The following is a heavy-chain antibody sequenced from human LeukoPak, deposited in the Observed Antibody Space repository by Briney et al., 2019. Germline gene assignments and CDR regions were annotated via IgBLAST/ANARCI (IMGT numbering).Heavy chain of an antibody. CDR3: ARPYYEWLVDYYYYYMDV. V-gene: IGHV1-69*01. J-gene: IGHJ6*03. D-gene: IGHD6-19*01. CDR2: IIPIFGTA. Sequence: SVKVSCKASGGTFSSYAISWVRQAPGQGLEWMGGIIPIFGTANYAQKFQGRVTITADESTSTAYMELSSLRSEDTAVYYCARPYYEWLVDYYYYYMDVWGKGTTVTVSS. CDR1: GGTFSSYA.